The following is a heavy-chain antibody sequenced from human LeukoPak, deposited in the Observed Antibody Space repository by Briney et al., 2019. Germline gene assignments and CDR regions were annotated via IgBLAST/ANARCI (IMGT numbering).Heavy chain of an antibody. V-gene: IGHV4-31*03. J-gene: IGHJ4*02. CDR2: IYYSGST. D-gene: IGHD6-6*01. Sequence: SETLSLTCTVSGGSISSGGYYWSWIRQHPGKGLEWIGYIYYSGSTYYNPSLKSRVTISVDTSKNQFSLKLSSVTAADTAVYYCARVRSSSSVVDYWGQGTLVAVSS. CDR3: ARVRSSSSVVDY. CDR1: GGSISSGGYY.